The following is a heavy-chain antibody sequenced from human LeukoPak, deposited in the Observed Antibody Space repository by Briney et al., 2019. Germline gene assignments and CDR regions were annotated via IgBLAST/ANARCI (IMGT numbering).Heavy chain of an antibody. CDR3: ARRTFGSGWYYDY. CDR2: IYPNDSDA. V-gene: IGHV5-51*01. Sequence: GESLKISCKGSGYTFNNYWIGWVRQMPGKGLEWMGIIYPNDSDARYSPSFQGQATMSADKSINTAYLQWSSLRASDAAMYYCARRTFGSGWYYDYWGQGTLVTVSS. CDR1: GYTFNNYW. J-gene: IGHJ4*02. D-gene: IGHD6-19*01.